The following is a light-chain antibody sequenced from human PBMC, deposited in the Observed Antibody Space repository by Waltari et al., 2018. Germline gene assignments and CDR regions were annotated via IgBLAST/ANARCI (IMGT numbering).Light chain of an antibody. J-gene: IGKJ1*01. CDR1: QSIFYSSNNNNY. V-gene: IGKV4-1*01. Sequence: DIVMTQSPDSLAVSLGERATINCNSSQSIFYSSNNNNYLAWYQQKPGQSPKLLISWASTRESGVPDRFSGSGSGTDFTLTISSLQAEDVAVYYCQQYYAPLRTFGQGTKVEVK. CDR3: QQYYAPLRT. CDR2: WAS.